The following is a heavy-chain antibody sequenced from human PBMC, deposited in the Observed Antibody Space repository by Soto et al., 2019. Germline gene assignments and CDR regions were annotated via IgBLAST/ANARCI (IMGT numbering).Heavy chain of an antibody. CDR3: ARDSVWFGELLGYYYYGMDV. J-gene: IGHJ6*02. D-gene: IGHD3-10*01. V-gene: IGHV4-59*01. CDR1: GGSISSYY. Sequence: PSETLSLTCTVSGGSISSYYWSWIRQPPGKGLEWIGYIYYSGSTNYNPSLKSRVTISVDTSKNQFSLKLSSVTAADTAVYYCARDSVWFGELLGYYYYGMDVWGQGTTVTVSS. CDR2: IYYSGST.